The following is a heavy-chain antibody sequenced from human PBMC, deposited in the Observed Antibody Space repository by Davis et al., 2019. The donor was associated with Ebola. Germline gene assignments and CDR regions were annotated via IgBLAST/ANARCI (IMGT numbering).Heavy chain of an antibody. CDR2: INHSGRT. Sequence: MPSETLSLTCAAYGGSFSGYYWSWIRQPPGKGLEWIGEINHSGRTNYNPSLKSRVTISVDTSKNQLSLKMSSVTAADTAVYYCAREGRSGYSNWFDPWGQGTLVTVSS. CDR3: AREGRSGYSNWFDP. CDR1: GGSFSGYY. D-gene: IGHD3-22*01. J-gene: IGHJ5*02. V-gene: IGHV4-34*01.